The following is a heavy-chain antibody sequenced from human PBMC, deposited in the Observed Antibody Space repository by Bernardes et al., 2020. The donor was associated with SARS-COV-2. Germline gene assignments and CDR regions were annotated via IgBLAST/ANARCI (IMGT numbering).Heavy chain of an antibody. CDR3: ASRSSSWYADWFDP. V-gene: IGHV4-39*01. Sequence: LSLTCTVSGGSISSSSYYWGWIRQPPGKGLEWIGSIYYSGSTYYNPSLKSRVTISVDTSKNQFSLKLSSVTAADTAVYYCASRSSSWYADWFDPWGQGTLVTVSS. J-gene: IGHJ5*02. CDR1: GGSISSSSYY. CDR2: IYYSGST. D-gene: IGHD6-13*01.